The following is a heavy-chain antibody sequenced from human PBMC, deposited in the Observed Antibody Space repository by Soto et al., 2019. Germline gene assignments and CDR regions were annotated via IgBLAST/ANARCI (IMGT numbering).Heavy chain of an antibody. Sequence: PSLTLSVTCSVADECSSSSSYFWDWVRQPPGKGLEWIGHMYHTGTTYYNPSLKGRVTMSVDTSKNQFSLKLSSVTAADTAVYYCARGINYYDSSGYSWFDPWGQGTLVTVSS. J-gene: IGHJ5*02. D-gene: IGHD3-22*01. V-gene: IGHV4-39*07. CDR1: DECSSSSSYF. CDR3: ARGINYYDSSGYSWFDP. CDR2: MYHTGTT.